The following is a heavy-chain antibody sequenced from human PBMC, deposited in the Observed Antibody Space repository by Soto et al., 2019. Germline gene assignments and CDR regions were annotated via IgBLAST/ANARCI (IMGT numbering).Heavy chain of an antibody. V-gene: IGHV3-23*01. Sequence: EVQLLESGGGLVQPGGSLRLSCAASGFTFSSYAMRWVRQAPGKGLEWVSAISGSGDSTYYADSVKGRFTISRDNSKNPLYLQMNSLRAEDTAVYYCARRGPGTYFDYWGQGTLVTVSS. J-gene: IGHJ4*02. CDR2: ISGSGDST. D-gene: IGHD6-13*01. CDR1: GFTFSSYA. CDR3: ARRGPGTYFDY.